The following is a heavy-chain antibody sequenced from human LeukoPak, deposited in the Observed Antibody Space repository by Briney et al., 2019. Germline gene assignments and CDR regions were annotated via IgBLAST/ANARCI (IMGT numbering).Heavy chain of an antibody. Sequence: GRSLRLSCVASGFTFSSYSMHWVRQAPGKGLEWLTLISYHGSNKDYTDSVKGRFTISRDNSKNTLFLHMNSLRAEDTAIYFCARSPERLGQGYLDSWGQGTLVTVSS. CDR1: GFTFSSYS. CDR3: ARSPERLGQGYLDS. D-gene: IGHD3/OR15-3a*01. V-gene: IGHV3-30*04. CDR2: ISYHGSNK. J-gene: IGHJ4*02.